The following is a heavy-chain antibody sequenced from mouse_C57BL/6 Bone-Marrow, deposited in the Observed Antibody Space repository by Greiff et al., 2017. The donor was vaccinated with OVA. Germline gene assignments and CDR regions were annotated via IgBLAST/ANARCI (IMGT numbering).Heavy chain of an antibody. J-gene: IGHJ3*01. CDR1: GYTFTSYW. CDR2: IYPGSGST. CDR3: ARSGGEYYYGSPWFAY. V-gene: IGHV1-55*01. D-gene: IGHD1-1*01. Sequence: VQLQQPGAELVKPGASVKMSCKASGYTFTSYWITWVKQRPGQGLEWIGDIYPGSGSTNYNEKFKSKATLTVEPSSSTAYMQLSSLTSEDSAVYDCARSGGEYYYGSPWFAYWGQGTLVTVSA.